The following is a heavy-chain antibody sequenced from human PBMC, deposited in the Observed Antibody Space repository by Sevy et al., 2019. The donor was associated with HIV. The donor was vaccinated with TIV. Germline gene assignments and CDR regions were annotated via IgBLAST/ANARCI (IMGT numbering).Heavy chain of an antibody. Sequence: GGSLRLSCAASGFTFSNYWMHWVRQVPGKGLAWVARINSEGSFTSYADVVKGRFTISRDNANSTLHLQMKSLRAEDTAVYYCVRYQYYYGMDVWGQGTTVTVSS. J-gene: IGHJ6*02. CDR3: VRYQYYYGMDV. D-gene: IGHD3-16*01. V-gene: IGHV3-74*01. CDR2: INSEGSFT. CDR1: GFTFSNYW.